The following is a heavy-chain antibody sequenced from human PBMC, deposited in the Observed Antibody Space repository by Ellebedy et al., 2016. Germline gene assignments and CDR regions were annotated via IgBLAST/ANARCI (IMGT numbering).Heavy chain of an antibody. CDR1: GLNFNTFF. Sequence: GESLKISXTASGLNFNTFFMSWVRQAPGKGLEWVSTISAGSDTTRLADSVRGRFTISRDSSKNSVYLRMNNLRVEDTAAYYCRQGHYADLWGQGTLVTVSS. D-gene: IGHD4-17*01. V-gene: IGHV3-23*01. CDR2: ISAGSDTT. J-gene: IGHJ4*02. CDR3: RQGHYADL.